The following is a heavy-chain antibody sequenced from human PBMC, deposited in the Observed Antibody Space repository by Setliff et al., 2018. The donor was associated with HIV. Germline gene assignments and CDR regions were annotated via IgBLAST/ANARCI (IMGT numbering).Heavy chain of an antibody. CDR3: ARVPYRSAWFSGGHDAFDI. D-gene: IGHD6-19*01. CDR2: ISGFNGNT. V-gene: IGHV1-18*01. Sequence: AASVQVSCKASGYSFARYGLSWVRQAPGQGLEWMGWISGFNGNTKYAQRFQDRVAMTTETATSTAYMEMRSLRSDDTAVYFCARVPYRSAWFSGGHDAFDIWGQGKMVTVS. J-gene: IGHJ3*02. CDR1: GYSFARYG.